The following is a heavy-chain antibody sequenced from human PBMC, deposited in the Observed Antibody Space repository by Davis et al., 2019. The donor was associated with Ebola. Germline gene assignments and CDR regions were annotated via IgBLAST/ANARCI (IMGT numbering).Heavy chain of an antibody. CDR2: INTDGDNT. D-gene: IGHD1-14*01. Sequence: PGGSLRLSCAASGFTFSDHSMGWVRQAPGKGLVWVSRINTDGDNTSYADSVEGRFTVSRDNAKNTLYVQMNSLRAEDTGIYYCGRVIFFPGIGMDIWGQGTTVTVSS. J-gene: IGHJ6*02. V-gene: IGHV3-74*01. CDR3: GRVIFFPGIGMDI. CDR1: GFTFSDHS.